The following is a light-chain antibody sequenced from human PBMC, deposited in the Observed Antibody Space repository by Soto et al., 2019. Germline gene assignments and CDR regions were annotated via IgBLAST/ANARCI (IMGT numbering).Light chain of an antibody. CDR1: QSVSSY. CDR2: DAS. J-gene: IGKJ2*01. V-gene: IGKV3-11*01. CDR3: QQGSNWPYT. Sequence: EIVLTQSPATLSSSPGERATLSCRASQSVSSYLARYQQKPGQAPRLLIYDASNRASGIPARFSGSGSGTDYTLASSSVEPEDFAVYYCQQGSNWPYTFGQGTKLEI.